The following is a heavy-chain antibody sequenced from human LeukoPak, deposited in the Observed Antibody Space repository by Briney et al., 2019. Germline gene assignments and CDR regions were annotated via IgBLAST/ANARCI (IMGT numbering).Heavy chain of an antibody. CDR2: IYYSGST. Sequence: PSQTLSLTCTVSGGSISSGDYYWSWIRQPPGKGLEWIGYIYYSGSTYYNPSLKSRVTMSVGTSKNQFSLKMSSVTAADTAVYYCASNYGSGSYHYFDYWGQGTPVTVSS. D-gene: IGHD3-10*01. CDR1: GGSISSGDYY. V-gene: IGHV4-30-4*01. CDR3: ASNYGSGSYHYFDY. J-gene: IGHJ4*02.